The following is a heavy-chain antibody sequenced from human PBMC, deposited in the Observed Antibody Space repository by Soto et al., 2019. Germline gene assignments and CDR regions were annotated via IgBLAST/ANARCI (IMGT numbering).Heavy chain of an antibody. J-gene: IGHJ5*02. V-gene: IGHV1-8*01. CDR3: ARFRTYYYGSGSYSRFDP. CDR1: GYTFTSYD. Sequence: GASGKVSCTASGYTFTSYDINWVRQATGQGLEWMGWMNPNSGNTGYAQKFQGRVTMTRNTSISTAYMELSSLRSEDTAVYYCARFRTYYYGSGSYSRFDPWGEGTLVTISS. CDR2: MNPNSGNT. D-gene: IGHD3-10*01.